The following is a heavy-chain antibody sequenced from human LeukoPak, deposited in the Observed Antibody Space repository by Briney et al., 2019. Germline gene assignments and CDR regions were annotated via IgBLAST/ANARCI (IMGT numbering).Heavy chain of an antibody. Sequence: GGSLRLSCAASGFTSSSYGMHWVRQAPGKGLEWVAVIWYDGSNKYYADSVKGRFTISRDNSKNTLYLQMNSLRAEDTAVYYCARDLRRGTFDYWGQGTLVTVSS. CDR3: ARDLRRGTFDY. CDR1: GFTSSSYG. D-gene: IGHD1-1*01. J-gene: IGHJ4*02. V-gene: IGHV3-33*01. CDR2: IWYDGSNK.